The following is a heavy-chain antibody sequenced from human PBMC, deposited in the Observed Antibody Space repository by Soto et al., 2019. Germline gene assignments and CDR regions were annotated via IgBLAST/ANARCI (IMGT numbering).Heavy chain of an antibody. J-gene: IGHJ6*03. Sequence: SETLSLTCAVYGWSFSGYYWSWIRQPPGKGLEWIGEINHSGSTNYNPSLKSRVTISVDTSKNQISLKLSSVTAADTAVYYCAKTSYTDFWSGYYKYYYYYYMDVRGKGTTVTVSS. CDR1: GWSFSGYY. CDR3: AKTSYTDFWSGYYKYYYYYYMDV. CDR2: INHSGST. D-gene: IGHD3-3*01. V-gene: IGHV4-34*01.